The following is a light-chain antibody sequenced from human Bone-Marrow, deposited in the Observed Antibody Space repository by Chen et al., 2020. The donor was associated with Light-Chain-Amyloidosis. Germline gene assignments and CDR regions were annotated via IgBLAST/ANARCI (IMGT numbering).Light chain of an antibody. Sequence: DIVMTQSPDSPAVSLGEMATINFKSSQSVLYSSNNKNYLAWYQQKAGQPPKLLIYWASTRESGVPDRFSGSGSGTDFTLTISSLQAEDVAVYYCQQYYSTPLTFGGGIKVEIK. CDR2: WAS. CDR3: QQYYSTPLT. V-gene: IGKV4-1*01. CDR1: QSVLYSSNNKNY. J-gene: IGKJ4*01.